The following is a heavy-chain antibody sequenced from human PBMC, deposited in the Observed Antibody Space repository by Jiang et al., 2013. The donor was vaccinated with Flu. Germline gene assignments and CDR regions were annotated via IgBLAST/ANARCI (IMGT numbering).Heavy chain of an antibody. CDR3: ARDIDGDYEEHAFDI. CDR2: IFGTA. Sequence: IFGTANYAQKFQGRVTITADESTSTAYMELSSLRSEDTAVYYCARDIDGDYEEHAFDIWGQGTMVTVSS. V-gene: IGHV1-69*01. D-gene: IGHD4-17*01. J-gene: IGHJ3*02.